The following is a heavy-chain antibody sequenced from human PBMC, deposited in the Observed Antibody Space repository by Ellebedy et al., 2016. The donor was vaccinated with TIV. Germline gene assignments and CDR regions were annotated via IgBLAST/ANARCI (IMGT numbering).Heavy chain of an antibody. CDR2: INPSGNV. V-gene: IGHV4-34*01. Sequence: SETLSLTXSVQGGSFVGYYWSWIRQSPGKGLEWIGDINPSGNVNYTTSLKSRIIMSIDTSKRQIYLNMKSLTAADTAIYYCSRGRRFSASYYPMMATFEVWGQGTTVIVSS. CDR1: GGSFVGYY. CDR3: SRGRRFSASYYPMMATFEV. J-gene: IGHJ3*01. D-gene: IGHD3-10*01.